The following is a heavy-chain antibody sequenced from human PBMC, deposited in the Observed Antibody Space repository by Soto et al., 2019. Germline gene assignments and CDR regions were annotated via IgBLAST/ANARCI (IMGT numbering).Heavy chain of an antibody. CDR3: DRVTTNYGTHA. J-gene: IGHJ6*02. V-gene: IGHV4-30-2*01. D-gene: IGHD3-3*01. CDR1: GGSICRGGYS. CDR2: IYHSGST. Sequence: SETLSLTCAVPGGSICRGGYSCSGIRHQPGKGLEWIGYIYHSGSTYYNPSLKSRVTISVDRSKNQFSLKLSSVTAADTAVYYCDRVTTNYGTHAWHHGTTVTV.